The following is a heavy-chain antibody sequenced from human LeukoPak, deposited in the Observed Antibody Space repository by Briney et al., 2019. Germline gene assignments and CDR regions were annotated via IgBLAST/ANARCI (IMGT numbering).Heavy chain of an antibody. J-gene: IGHJ4*02. CDR1: GYTFTGYY. Sequence: ASVKVSCKASGYTFTGYYMHWVRQAPGQGLEWMGWINPNSGGTNYAQKFQGRVTMTRDTSISTAYMELSRLRSDDTAVYYCARDHEGWLRGFDYWGQRTLVTVSS. CDR3: ARDHEGWLRGFDY. V-gene: IGHV1-2*02. CDR2: INPNSGGT. D-gene: IGHD5-12*01.